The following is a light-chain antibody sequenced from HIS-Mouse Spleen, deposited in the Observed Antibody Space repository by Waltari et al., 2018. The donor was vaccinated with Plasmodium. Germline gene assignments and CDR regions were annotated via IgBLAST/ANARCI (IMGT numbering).Light chain of an antibody. CDR1: QRVSSN. CDR3: QQYNNWSFT. V-gene: IGKV3-15*01. Sequence: DIVMTQSPATLSVSPGERATLSCRTSQRVSSNLAWYQQKPSQAPSLLIYDASTRATGIPARFSGSGSGTEFTLTISSLQSEDFAVYYCQQYNNWSFTFGPGTKVDIK. CDR2: DAS. J-gene: IGKJ3*01.